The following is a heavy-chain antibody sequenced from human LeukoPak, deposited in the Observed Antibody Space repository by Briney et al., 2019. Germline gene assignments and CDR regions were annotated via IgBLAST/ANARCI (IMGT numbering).Heavy chain of an antibody. CDR2: INPSGGST. J-gene: IGHJ6*02. V-gene: IGHV1-46*01. D-gene: IGHD2-21*02. CDR1: GYTFTSYY. CDR3: AREHIVVVTAGIYYYGMDV. Sequence: ASVKVSCKASGYTFTSYYMHWVRQAPGQGLEWMGIINPSGGSTSYAQKFQGRVTMTRDTSTSTVYMELSSLGSEDTAVYYCAREHIVVVTAGIYYYGMDVWGQGTTVTVSS.